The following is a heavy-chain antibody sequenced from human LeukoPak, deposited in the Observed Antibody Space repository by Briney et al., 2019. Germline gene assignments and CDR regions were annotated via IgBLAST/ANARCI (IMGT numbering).Heavy chain of an antibody. D-gene: IGHD2-2*01. CDR3: ARWASRGNIVVVPGARNWFDP. CDR2: ISAYNGNT. J-gene: IGHJ5*02. CDR1: GYTFTSYG. V-gene: IGHV1-18*01. Sequence: ASVKVSFKASGYTFTSYGISWVRQAPAQGLEWMGWISAYNGNTNYAQKLQGRVTITTDTSTSTAYMELRSLRSDDTAVYYCARWASRGNIVVVPGARNWFDPWGQGTLVTVSS.